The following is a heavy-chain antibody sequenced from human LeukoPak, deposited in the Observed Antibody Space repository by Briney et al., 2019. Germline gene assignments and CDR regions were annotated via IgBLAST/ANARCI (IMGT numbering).Heavy chain of an antibody. V-gene: IGHV4-39*07. J-gene: IGHJ4*02. CDR3: ATSYSSSPYY. D-gene: IGHD6-6*01. CDR1: GGSISSSSYY. Sequence: ASETLSLTCTVSGGSISSSSYYWGWIRQPPGKGLEWIGSIYYSGSTYYNPSLKSRVTISVDTSKNQFSLKLSSVTAADTAVYYCATSYSSSPYYWGQGTLVTVSS. CDR2: IYYSGST.